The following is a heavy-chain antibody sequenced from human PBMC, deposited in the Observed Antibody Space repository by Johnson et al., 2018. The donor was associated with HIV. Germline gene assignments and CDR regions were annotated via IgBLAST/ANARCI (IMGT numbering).Heavy chain of an antibody. J-gene: IGHJ3*02. CDR2: IDSRGSII. Sequence: QVQLVESWGGLVKPGGSLRLSCAASGFIFSDYYMTWIRQAPGKGLEWVSYIDSRGSIIYSADSVQGRFTISRDNAKSTLYLQMNSLRVEDTAVYYCANSLLLDAFNIWGQGTMVTVSS. D-gene: IGHD2-15*01. CDR1: GFIFSDYY. CDR3: ANSLLLDAFNI. V-gene: IGHV3-11*04.